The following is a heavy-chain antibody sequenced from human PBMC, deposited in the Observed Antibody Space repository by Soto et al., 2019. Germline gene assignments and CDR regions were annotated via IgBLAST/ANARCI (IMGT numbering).Heavy chain of an antibody. Sequence: GESLKISCAASGFTFSSYWMHWVRHAPGKGLVWVSRINTDGSGTSYADSVKGRFTISRDNVKNMMYLQMNSLRAEDTAVYYCARDSYSGNPGIYYGMDVWGQGTTVTAP. CDR2: INTDGSGT. CDR1: GFTFSSYW. J-gene: IGHJ6*02. CDR3: ARDSYSGNPGIYYGMDV. V-gene: IGHV3-74*01. D-gene: IGHD1-26*01.